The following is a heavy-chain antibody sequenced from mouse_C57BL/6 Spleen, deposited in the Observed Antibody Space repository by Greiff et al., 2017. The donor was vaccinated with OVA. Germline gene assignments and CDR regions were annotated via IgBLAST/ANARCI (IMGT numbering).Heavy chain of an antibody. J-gene: IGHJ1*03. V-gene: IGHV1-18*01. CDR2: INPNNGGT. D-gene: IGHD1-1*01. CDR3: ARKDYYGSSGYFDV. CDR1: GYTFPDYN. Sequence: VQLQQSGPELVKPGASVKIPCKASGYTFPDYNMAWVKQSHGKSLEWIGDINPNNGGTIYNQKFKGKATLTVDKSSSTAYMELRSLTSEDTAVYYCARKDYYGSSGYFDVWGTGTTVTVSS.